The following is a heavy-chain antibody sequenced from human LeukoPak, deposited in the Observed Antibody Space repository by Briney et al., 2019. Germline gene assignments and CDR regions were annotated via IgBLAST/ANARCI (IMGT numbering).Heavy chain of an antibody. D-gene: IGHD3-3*01. Sequence: SETLSLTCTVSGGSISSSSYYWGWIRQPPGKGLEWIGSIYHSGSTYYNPSLKSRVTISVDTSKNQFSLKLSSVTAADTAVYYCAREGEGFWSGYYWAYWGQGTLVTVSS. CDR1: GGSISSSSYY. V-gene: IGHV4-39*07. J-gene: IGHJ4*02. CDR2: IYHSGST. CDR3: AREGEGFWSGYYWAY.